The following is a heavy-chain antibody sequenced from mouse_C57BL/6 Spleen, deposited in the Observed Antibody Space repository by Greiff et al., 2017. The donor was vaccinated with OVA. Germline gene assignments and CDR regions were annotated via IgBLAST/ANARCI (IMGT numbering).Heavy chain of an antibody. D-gene: IGHD2-4*01. J-gene: IGHJ4*01. V-gene: IGHV3-6*01. Sequence: EVKLMESGPGLVKPSQSLSLTCSVTGYSITSGYYWNWIRQFPGNKLEWMGYISYDGSNNYNPSLKNRISITRDTSKNQFFLKLNSVTTEDTATYYCARCDYDGVYAMDYWGQGTSVTVSS. CDR2: ISYDGSN. CDR1: GYSITSGYY. CDR3: ARCDYDGVYAMDY.